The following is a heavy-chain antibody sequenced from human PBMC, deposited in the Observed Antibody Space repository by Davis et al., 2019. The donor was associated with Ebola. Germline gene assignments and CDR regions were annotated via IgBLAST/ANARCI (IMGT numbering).Heavy chain of an antibody. CDR1: GFPFRNYG. CDR3: AKEGIQLWSVYMDV. D-gene: IGHD5-18*01. CDR2: IWNDASNI. Sequence: GESLKISCAASGFPFRNYGMHWVRQAPGKGLEWVAIIWNDASNIYYADSVKGRFTISRDNSKNTLYLQMNSLRAEDTAVYYCAKEGIQLWSVYMDVWGKGTTVTVSS. V-gene: IGHV3-33*06. J-gene: IGHJ6*03.